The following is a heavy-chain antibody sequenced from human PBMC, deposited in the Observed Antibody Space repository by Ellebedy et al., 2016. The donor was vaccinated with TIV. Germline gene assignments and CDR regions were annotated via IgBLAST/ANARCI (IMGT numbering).Heavy chain of an antibody. J-gene: IGHJ5*02. CDR2: IKQDGSEK. V-gene: IGHV3-7*01. Sequence: GESLKISXVASGFDFRSYGMHWVRQAPGKGLEWVANIKQDGSEKHYADSVKGRFTISRDNAKNSLYLQMNSLGAEDTAVYFCARGRYYCSSTSCYAPSWFDPWGQGTLVTVSS. D-gene: IGHD2-2*01. CDR1: GFDFRSYG. CDR3: ARGRYYCSSTSCYAPSWFDP.